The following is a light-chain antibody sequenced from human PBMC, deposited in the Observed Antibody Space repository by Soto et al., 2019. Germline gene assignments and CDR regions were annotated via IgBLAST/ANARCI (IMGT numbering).Light chain of an antibody. CDR1: QGFSSD. J-gene: IGKJ1*01. CDR3: QQLNSYPRT. CDR2: AAS. V-gene: IGKV1-9*01. Sequence: DIQLTQSPSFLSVSVGDRVTITCRASQGFSSDLAWYQQKPGKAPKLLIYAASTLQSGVPSRFSGSGSGTEFTLTISTLQPEDFATYYCQQLNSYPRTFGQGTKVEIK.